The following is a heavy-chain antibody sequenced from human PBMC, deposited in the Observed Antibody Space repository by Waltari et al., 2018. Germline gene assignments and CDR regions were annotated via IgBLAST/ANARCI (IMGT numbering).Heavy chain of an antibody. V-gene: IGHV3-30*18. CDR3: AKDLLTMSYFEY. D-gene: IGHD3-10*02. Sequence: QVQLVESGGGVVQPGKSLRLSCAVSGFIFSDYGMHWVRQAPGKGLEWVAMMSYDGSTNDYSDAVKGRFTISRDIPENTLFLHMTGLRAEDTAIYYCAKDLLTMSYFEYWGRGTLVTVSS. J-gene: IGHJ4*02. CDR2: MSYDGSTN. CDR1: GFIFSDYG.